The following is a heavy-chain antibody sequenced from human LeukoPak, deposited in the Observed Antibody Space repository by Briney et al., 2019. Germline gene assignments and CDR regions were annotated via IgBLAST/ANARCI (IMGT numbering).Heavy chain of an antibody. CDR2: IYYSGST. Sequence: SETLSLTCTVSGGSISSYYWSWIRQPPGKGLEWIGYIYYSGSTNYNPSLKSRVTISVDTSKNQFSLKLSSVTAADTAVYYCARPGSSGWYRAFDIWGQGTMVTVSS. D-gene: IGHD6-19*01. V-gene: IGHV4-59*08. J-gene: IGHJ3*02. CDR3: ARPGSSGWYRAFDI. CDR1: GGSISSYY.